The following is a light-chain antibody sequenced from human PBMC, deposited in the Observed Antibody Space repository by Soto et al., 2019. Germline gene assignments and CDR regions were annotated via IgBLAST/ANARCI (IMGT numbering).Light chain of an antibody. CDR2: KAS. CDR3: QQSSSTPYT. CDR1: QNIYSW. V-gene: IGKV1-5*03. J-gene: IGKJ2*01. Sequence: DIQMTQSPSTLSASIGDRVTITCRASQNIYSWLAWYQQKPGKAPKLLMYKASSLESGVPSRFSGSGSGTEFTLTISVLQPDDFATYYCQQSSSTPYTFGQGTKLEIK.